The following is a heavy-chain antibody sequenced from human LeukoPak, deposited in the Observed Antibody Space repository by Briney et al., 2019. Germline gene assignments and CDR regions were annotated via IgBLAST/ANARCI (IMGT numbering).Heavy chain of an antibody. J-gene: IGHJ4*02. D-gene: IGHD5-12*01. CDR2: ISGDGSTT. V-gene: IGHV3-74*01. CDR1: GFTSNYW. CDR3: TRGYSGYGNFDC. Sequence: GGSLRLSCAAIGFTSNYWMHWVRQAPGKGLVWVSRISGDGSTTFYADSVKGRFTISRDNSKNTLYLQMNSLRAEDTTVYYCTRGYSGYGNFDCWGQGTLVTVSS.